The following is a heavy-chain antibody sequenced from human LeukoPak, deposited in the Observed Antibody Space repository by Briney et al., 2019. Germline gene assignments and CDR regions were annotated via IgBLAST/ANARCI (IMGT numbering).Heavy chain of an antibody. Sequence: GASVKVSCKASGYTFTSYAMNWVRQAPGQGLEWMGGIIPIFGTANYAQKFQGRVTITADKSTSTAYMELSSLRSEDTAVYYCARGVDTAMAGESGHYYYYMDVWGKGTTVTVSS. CDR1: GYTFTSYA. D-gene: IGHD5-18*01. CDR3: ARGVDTAMAGESGHYYYYMDV. J-gene: IGHJ6*03. CDR2: IIPIFGTA. V-gene: IGHV1-69*06.